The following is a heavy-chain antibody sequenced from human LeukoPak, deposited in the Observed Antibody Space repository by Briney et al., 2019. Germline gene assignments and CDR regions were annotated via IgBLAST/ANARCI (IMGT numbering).Heavy chain of an antibody. V-gene: IGHV3-23*01. Sequence: GGSLRLSCAASGFTFTNYAMTRVRQAPGKGLEWVSGISGSGDSIFYAGSVKGRLTISRDNSKNTLYLQMNSLRAEDTAVYYCAKDINSGSGSYDYWGQGTLVTVSS. J-gene: IGHJ4*02. CDR1: GFTFTNYA. CDR3: AKDINSGSGSYDY. CDR2: ISGSGDSI. D-gene: IGHD3-10*01.